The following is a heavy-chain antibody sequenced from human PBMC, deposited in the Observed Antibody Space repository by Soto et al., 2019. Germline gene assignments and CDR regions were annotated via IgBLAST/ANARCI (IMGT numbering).Heavy chain of an antibody. CDR1: GYTFTSYA. Sequence: GASVKVSCKASGYTFTSYAMHWVRQAPGQRLELMGWINAGNGNTKYSQKFQGRVTITRDTSASTAYMELSSLRSGDTAVYYCARGDTAMVTSTFDYWGQGTLVTVSS. D-gene: IGHD5-18*01. CDR3: ARGDTAMVTSTFDY. CDR2: INAGNGNT. J-gene: IGHJ4*02. V-gene: IGHV1-3*01.